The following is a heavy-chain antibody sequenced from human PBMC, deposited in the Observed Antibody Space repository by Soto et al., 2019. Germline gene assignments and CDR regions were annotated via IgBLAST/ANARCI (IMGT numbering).Heavy chain of an antibody. CDR1: GFSFSTYD. CDR3: ARPSGYFDTSGYYGAFYYYGMDV. V-gene: IGHV3-48*02. D-gene: IGHD3-22*01. CDR2: ISSSSSTI. Sequence: VGSLRLSFAASGFSFSTYDMNWVRQAPGTGLEWISYISSSSSTIYYADSVKVRFTISRDNAENSLYLQMNSLRDEDTAVYYCARPSGYFDTSGYYGAFYYYGMDVWGQGTTVTVSS. J-gene: IGHJ6*02.